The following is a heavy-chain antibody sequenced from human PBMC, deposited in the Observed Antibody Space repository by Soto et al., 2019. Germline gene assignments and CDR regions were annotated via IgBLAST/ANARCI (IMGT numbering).Heavy chain of an antibody. J-gene: IGHJ4*02. CDR1: GFTFSSFA. V-gene: IGHV3-23*01. CDR3: AKDRRESGAYEAGMVPFHH. Sequence: EVQLLESGGGLVQPGGSLTLSCVASGFTFSSFAMSWVRQAPGKGLEWVSGLSGFGSSAYYADSVKGRFTISRANSKRIAHLQINSLTVDATAVYYRAKDRRESGAYEAGMVPFHHLGQGALVTVSS. CDR2: LSGFGSSA. D-gene: IGHD1-26*01.